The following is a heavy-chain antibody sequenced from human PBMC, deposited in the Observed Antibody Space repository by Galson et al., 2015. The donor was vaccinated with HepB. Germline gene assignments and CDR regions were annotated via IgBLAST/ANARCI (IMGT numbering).Heavy chain of an antibody. CDR2: IKQDGSEK. Sequence: SLRLSCAASGFTFSSYWMSWVRQAPGKGLEWVANIKQDGSEKYYVDSVKGRFTISRDNAKNSLYLQMNSLRAEDTAVYYCARDYGDYQNYYGMDVWGQGTTVTVSS. CDR1: GFTFSSYW. D-gene: IGHD4-17*01. J-gene: IGHJ6*02. V-gene: IGHV3-7*03. CDR3: ARDYGDYQNYYGMDV.